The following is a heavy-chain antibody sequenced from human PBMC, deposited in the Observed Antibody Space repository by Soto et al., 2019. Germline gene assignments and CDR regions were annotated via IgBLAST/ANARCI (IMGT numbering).Heavy chain of an antibody. J-gene: IGHJ4*02. CDR1: GFTFCSYG. D-gene: IGHD2-21*02. CDR3: ARSSVTAVDFDY. V-gene: IGHV3-33*01. CDR2: IWFDGSNK. Sequence: QVQLVESGGGVVQPGRSLRLSCAASGFTFCSYGMHWVRQAPGKGLEWVAVIWFDGSNKYYADSVKGRFTISRDNSKNTLYLQMNSLRAEDTAVYYCARSSVTAVDFDYWGQGTLVTVSS.